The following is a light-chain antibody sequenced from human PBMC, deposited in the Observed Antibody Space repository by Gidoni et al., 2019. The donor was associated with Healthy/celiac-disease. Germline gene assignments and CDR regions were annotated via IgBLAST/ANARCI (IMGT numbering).Light chain of an antibody. CDR1: RPNIGAGYD. V-gene: IGLV1-40*01. Sequence: QSVLTQPPSVSGAPGKRATISCAGSRPNIGAGYDVQWYQQLPGTAPKLLIYGNSKRPSGVPDRFSGSKSGTSASLAITGLQAEDEADYYCQSYDSSLSGPVVFGGGTKLTVL. J-gene: IGLJ2*01. CDR2: GNS. CDR3: QSYDSSLSGPVV.